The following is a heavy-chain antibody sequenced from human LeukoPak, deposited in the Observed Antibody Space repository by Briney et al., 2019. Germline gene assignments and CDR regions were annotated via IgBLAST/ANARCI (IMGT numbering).Heavy chain of an antibody. Sequence: GGSLRLSCAASGFTFSNYWMSWVRQAPGKGLEWVANIKQDGSEKYYVDSVKGRFTISRDNAKNSLYLQMNSLRAEDTAVYYCARHVVAVGFDYWGQGTLVTVSS. CDR1: GFTFSNYW. CDR2: IKQDGSEK. CDR3: ARHVVAVGFDY. J-gene: IGHJ4*02. D-gene: IGHD2-15*01. V-gene: IGHV3-7*01.